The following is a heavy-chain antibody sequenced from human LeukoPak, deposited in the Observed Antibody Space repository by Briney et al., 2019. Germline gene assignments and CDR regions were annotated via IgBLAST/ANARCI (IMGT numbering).Heavy chain of an antibody. J-gene: IGHJ4*02. V-gene: IGHV4-59*01. CDR1: GGSTTTYY. CDR2: IYYTGNT. CDR3: ASGSVATALDQ. Sequence: PSETLSLTCAGSGGSTTTYYWTWIRQPPGQALEWIGYIYYTGNTKYNPSLESRVTMSIDTSKNEFSLKIYSVNAADTAVYCCASGSVATALDQWGQGTLVTVSS. D-gene: IGHD2-21*02.